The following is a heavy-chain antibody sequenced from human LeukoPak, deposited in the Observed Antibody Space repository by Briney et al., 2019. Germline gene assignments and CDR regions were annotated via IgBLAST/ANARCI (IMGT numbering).Heavy chain of an antibody. J-gene: IGHJ4*02. CDR3: ARDRSVAAAGHHDY. D-gene: IGHD6-13*01. Sequence: GASVKVSCKASGYSCTSYGISWVRQAPGQGLEWMGWISAYNGNTNYAQKLQSRVTMTTDTSTSTAYMELRSLRSDDTAVYYCARDRSVAAAGHHDYWGQGTLVTVSS. CDR1: GYSCTSYG. V-gene: IGHV1-18*01. CDR2: ISAYNGNT.